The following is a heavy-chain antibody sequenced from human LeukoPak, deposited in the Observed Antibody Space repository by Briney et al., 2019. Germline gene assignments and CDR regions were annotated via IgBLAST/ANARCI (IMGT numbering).Heavy chain of an antibody. V-gene: IGHV3-11*01. CDR1: GFTFSDYY. CDR2: ISSSGTNI. D-gene: IGHD3-10*01. J-gene: IGHJ4*02. CDR3: AKRKTAFFTLVRGVINPDDY. Sequence: GSLRLSCAASGFTFSDYYMSWIRQAPGKGLEWVSYISSSGTNIYYADSVKGRFTISRDNAKNTLYLQMNSLRAEDTAVYYCAKRKTAFFTLVRGVINPDDYWGQGTLVTVSS.